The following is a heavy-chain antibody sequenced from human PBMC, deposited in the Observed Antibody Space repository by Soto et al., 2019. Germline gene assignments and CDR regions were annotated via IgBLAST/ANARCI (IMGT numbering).Heavy chain of an antibody. V-gene: IGHV4-59*08. J-gene: IGHJ5*02. D-gene: IGHD5-18*01. CDR3: ASSGYSYGYNWFDP. Sequence: PSETLSLTCAVSGDSISSYYCMWIRQPPGKGLESIGYLYYGRSANYNPSLKSRVTLSVDTSKNQFSLKLSSVAAADTAVYYCASSGYSYGYNWFDPWGQGTLVTVSS. CDR2: LYYGRSA. CDR1: GDSISSYY.